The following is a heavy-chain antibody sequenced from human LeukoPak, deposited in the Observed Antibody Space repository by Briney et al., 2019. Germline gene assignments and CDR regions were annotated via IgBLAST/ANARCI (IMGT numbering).Heavy chain of an antibody. CDR1: GGSFSGYY. J-gene: IGHJ6*02. CDR3: ARASSHIAVAGTGIYYYYGMDV. V-gene: IGHV4-34*01. D-gene: IGHD6-19*01. Sequence: SETLSLTCAVYGGSFSGYYWSWIRQPPGRGLEWIGEINHSGSTNYNPSLKSRVTISVDTSKNQFSLKLSSVTAADTAVYYCARASSHIAVAGTGIYYYYGMDVWGQGTTVTVSS. CDR2: INHSGST.